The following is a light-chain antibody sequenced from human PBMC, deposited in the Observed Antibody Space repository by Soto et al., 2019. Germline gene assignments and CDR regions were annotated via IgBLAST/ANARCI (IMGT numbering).Light chain of an antibody. CDR2: EVS. J-gene: IGLJ2*01. CDR3: SSYTTSTTQV. V-gene: IGLV2-14*01. Sequence: QSALTQPASVSGSPGQSITISCTGTSSDVGYDNYVSWFQQHPGKAPKLMIYEVSRRPSGVSNRFSGSKSGKTASLTIFGLQAEDEADYYCSSYTTSTTQVFGGGTKLTVL. CDR1: SSDVGYDNY.